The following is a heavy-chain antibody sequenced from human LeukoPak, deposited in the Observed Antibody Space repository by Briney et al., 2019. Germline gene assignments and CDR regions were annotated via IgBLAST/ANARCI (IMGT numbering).Heavy chain of an antibody. V-gene: IGHV5-51*01. CDR3: ARQGSTSSWDSNDAFDI. CDR1: GYSFTSYW. D-gene: IGHD2-2*01. CDR2: IYPDDSDT. J-gene: IGHJ3*02. Sequence: GESLKISCKGSGYSFTSYWIGWVRQMPGKGLEWMGIIYPDDSDTRYSPSFQGQVTISADKSISTAYLQWSSLKASDTAMYYCARQGSTSSWDSNDAFDIWGQGTMVTVSS.